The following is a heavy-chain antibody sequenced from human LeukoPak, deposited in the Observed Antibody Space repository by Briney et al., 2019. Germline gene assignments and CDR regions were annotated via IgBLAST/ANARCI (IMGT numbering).Heavy chain of an antibody. J-gene: IGHJ4*02. CDR2: TSYDGRLK. Sequence: GGSLRLSCAVSGFTFSTHAMHWVRQAPGKGLEWVTVTSYDGRLKYYADSVKGRFTISRDNGKNTLYLQMNSLRAEDTAVYYCARDADGPGSLIDYWGQGTLVTVSS. V-gene: IGHV3-30*04. CDR1: GFTFSTHA. CDR3: ARDADGPGSLIDY. D-gene: IGHD2-8*01.